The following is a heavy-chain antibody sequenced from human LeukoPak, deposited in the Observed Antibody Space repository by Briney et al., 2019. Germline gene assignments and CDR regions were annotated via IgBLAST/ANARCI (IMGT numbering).Heavy chain of an antibody. CDR3: ASIVVVPAAKGGGNWFDP. CDR2: INPNSGGT. V-gene: IGHV1-2*02. Sequence: ASVKVSCKASGYTFTGYYMHWVRQAPGQGLEWMGWINPNSGGTNYAQKFQGRVTMTRDTSISTAYMELSRLRSDDTAVYYCASIVVVPAAKGGGNWFDPWGQGTLVTVSS. CDR1: GYTFTGYY. D-gene: IGHD2-2*01. J-gene: IGHJ5*02.